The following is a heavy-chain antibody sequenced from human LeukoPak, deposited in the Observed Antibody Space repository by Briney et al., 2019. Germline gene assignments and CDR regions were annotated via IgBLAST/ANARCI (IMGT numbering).Heavy chain of an antibody. CDR1: GYSFTTYY. J-gene: IGHJ4*02. Sequence: GKSLKISCKASGYSFTTYYIGWVPQMPGKGLEWMGIIYPGDSDTKYSPSFQGQVNISADKSISTAYLQWSSLKASDTAIYYCARSRTYSTSSFHFDSWGQETLVTVLS. CDR2: IYPGDSDT. CDR3: ARSRTYSTSSFHFDS. V-gene: IGHV5-51*01. D-gene: IGHD6-6*01.